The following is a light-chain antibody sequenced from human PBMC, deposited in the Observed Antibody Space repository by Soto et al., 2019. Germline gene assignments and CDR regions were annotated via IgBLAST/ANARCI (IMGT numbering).Light chain of an antibody. CDR2: GAS. J-gene: IGKJ2*01. V-gene: IGKV3-20*01. CDR3: QQYGSSPGYT. CDR1: QSVSSSY. Sequence: EIVLTQSPGTQSLSPGERATLSCRASQSVSSSYLAWYQQKPGQAPRLLIYGASSRSTGIPDRFSGSGSGTDFNLTISRLEPEDFAVYYCQQYGSSPGYTFGQGTKLEIK.